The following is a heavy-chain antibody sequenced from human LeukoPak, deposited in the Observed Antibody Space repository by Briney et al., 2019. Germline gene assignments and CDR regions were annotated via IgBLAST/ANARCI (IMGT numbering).Heavy chain of an antibody. CDR3: ARAPTYNWNYELYFDY. Sequence: SETLSLTCTVSGGSISSSDYYWSWLRQPPGKGLEWIGSIYYNGNTYYNPSLKSRVAISVDTSKSQFSLKLTSVTAADTAVYYCARAPTYNWNYELYFDYWGQGTLVTVSS. D-gene: IGHD1-7*01. V-gene: IGHV4-39*07. J-gene: IGHJ4*02. CDR1: GGSISSSDYY. CDR2: IYYNGNT.